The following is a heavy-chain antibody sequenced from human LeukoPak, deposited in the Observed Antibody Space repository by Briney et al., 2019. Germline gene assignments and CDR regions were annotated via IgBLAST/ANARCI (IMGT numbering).Heavy chain of an antibody. CDR2: ISSRSSTI. CDR3: ARTYYYGSGSYYPFDY. V-gene: IGHV3-48*04. CDR1: GFTFSNYT. J-gene: IGHJ4*02. Sequence: GGSLRLSCAASGFTFSNYTMNWVRQAPGKGLEWVSYISSRSSTIYYTDSVKGRFTISRDNAKNSLYLQMNSLRAEDTAVYYCARTYYYGSGSYYPFDYWGQGTLVTVSS. D-gene: IGHD3-10*01.